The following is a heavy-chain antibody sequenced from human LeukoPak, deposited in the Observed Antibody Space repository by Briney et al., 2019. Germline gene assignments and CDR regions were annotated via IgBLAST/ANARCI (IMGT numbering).Heavy chain of an antibody. D-gene: IGHD4-17*01. CDR1: GFTFSSYT. J-gene: IGHJ3*02. Sequence: GGSLRLSCAASGFTFSSYTMNWVRQAPGPGLRWVSSISSSSNYIYYADSMKGRFTISRDNANNSLYLQMNSLRADDTAVYYCAKDHYTVTTKDDAFDIWGQGTMVTVSS. V-gene: IGHV3-21*01. CDR2: ISSSSNYI. CDR3: AKDHYTVTTKDDAFDI.